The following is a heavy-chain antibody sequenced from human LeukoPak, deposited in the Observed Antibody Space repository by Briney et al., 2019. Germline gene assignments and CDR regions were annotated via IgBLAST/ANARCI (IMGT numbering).Heavy chain of an antibody. V-gene: IGHV1-18*01. Sequence: ASVKVSCKASGYTFSAYGINWVRLAPGQGLEWMASINPHKGDTVYAQKFQGRVTMTTDTSTSTAYMHLRSLRSDDTAIYYCARRKYGVDYKERDVGGKGTRFTVSS. D-gene: IGHD5/OR15-5a*01. J-gene: IGHJ6*04. CDR3: ARRKYGVDYKERDV. CDR1: GYTFSAYG. CDR2: INPHKGDT.